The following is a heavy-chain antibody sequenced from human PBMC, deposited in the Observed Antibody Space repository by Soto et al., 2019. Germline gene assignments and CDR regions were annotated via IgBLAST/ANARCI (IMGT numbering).Heavy chain of an antibody. D-gene: IGHD6-13*01. J-gene: IGHJ4*02. V-gene: IGHV4-59*11. CDR3: AIDRLYSSSWYEIDY. CDR1: GGSISDHY. Sequence: SETLSLTCTVSGGSISDHYYMWIRQSPGKGLEYIGYIYNGGRTDYNPSLKSRVIISVDTSKNQFSLKLTSVTAADTAVYYCAIDRLYSSSWYEIDYWGQGTLVTVSS. CDR2: IYNGGRT.